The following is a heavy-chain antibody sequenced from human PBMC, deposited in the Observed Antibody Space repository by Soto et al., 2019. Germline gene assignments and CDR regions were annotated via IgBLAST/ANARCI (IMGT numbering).Heavy chain of an antibody. CDR2: IYHSGST. CDR1: GGSISSNNW. V-gene: IGHV4-4*02. J-gene: IGHJ3*01. Sequence: SETLSLTCAVSGGSISSNNWWSWVRQPPGKGLEWIGEIYHSGSTNYNPSLKSRVTISVDESKNEFSLKLGSVTAADTAMYYCARAGDYPLTGAFDVWGQGTMVTVSS. CDR3: ARAGDYPLTGAFDV. D-gene: IGHD4-17*01.